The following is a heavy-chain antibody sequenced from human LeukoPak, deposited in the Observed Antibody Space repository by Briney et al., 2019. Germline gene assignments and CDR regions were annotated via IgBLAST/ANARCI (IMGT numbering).Heavy chain of an antibody. CDR3: ARALGYCTNGVCYEVMDY. D-gene: IGHD2-8*01. V-gene: IGHV3-30*03. CDR2: ISYDGSNK. CDR1: GFTFSSYG. J-gene: IGHJ4*02. Sequence: PGGSLRLSCAASGFTFSSYGMHWVRQAPGKGLEWVAVISYDGSNKYYADSVKGRFTISRDNSKNTLYLQMNSLRAEDTAVYYCARALGYCTNGVCYEVMDYWGQGTLVTVSS.